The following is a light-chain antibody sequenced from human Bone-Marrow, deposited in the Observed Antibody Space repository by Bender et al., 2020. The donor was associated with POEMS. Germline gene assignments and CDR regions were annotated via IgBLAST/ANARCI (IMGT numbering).Light chain of an antibody. Sequence: SYVLTQPPSVSVAPGQTARITCGGNNIGSKSVHWYQQKPGQAPVLVVYDDRDRPSGIPERFSGSNSGNTATLTISRVEAGDEADYYCQVWDYISDFWVFGGGTKLTVL. CDR3: QVWDYISDFWV. CDR2: DDR. J-gene: IGLJ3*02. V-gene: IGLV3-21*02. CDR1: NIGSKS.